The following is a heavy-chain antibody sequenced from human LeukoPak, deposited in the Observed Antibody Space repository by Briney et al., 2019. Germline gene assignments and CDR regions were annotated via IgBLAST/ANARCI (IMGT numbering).Heavy chain of an antibody. CDR3: ARGGSDCSSTSCPFDY. Sequence: ASVKVSCKASGYTFTGYYMHWVRQAPGQGLEWMGIINPSGGGTRYAQKFQGRVTMTRDTSTTTVYMELSSLRSEDTAVYYCARGGSDCSSTSCPFDYWGQGTLVTVSS. J-gene: IGHJ4*02. D-gene: IGHD2-2*01. CDR1: GYTFTGYY. V-gene: IGHV1-46*01. CDR2: INPSGGGT.